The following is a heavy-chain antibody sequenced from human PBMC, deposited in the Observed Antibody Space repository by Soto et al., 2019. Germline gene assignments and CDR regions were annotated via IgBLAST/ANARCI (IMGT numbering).Heavy chain of an antibody. CDR1: GFTFSTYA. J-gene: IGHJ4*01. D-gene: IGHD6-19*01. CDR2: ISGSGGTT. Sequence: GGSLRLSCAASGFTFSTYAMSWVRQAPGKGLEWVSVISGSGGTTYYADTVKGRFTISRDNSKNTLYLQMDSLRAEDTAVYYCAKNKGSGWAYYFDYWGQEPWSPSPQ. V-gene: IGHV3-23*01. CDR3: AKNKGSGWAYYFDY.